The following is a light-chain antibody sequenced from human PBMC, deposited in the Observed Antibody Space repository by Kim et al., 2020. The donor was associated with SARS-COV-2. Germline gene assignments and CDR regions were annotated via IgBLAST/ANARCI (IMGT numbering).Light chain of an antibody. CDR3: QQYGSSPPYT. V-gene: IGKV3-20*01. J-gene: IGKJ2*01. CDR2: GAS. Sequence: GERATLSCRASRSVSSNYLAWYQQKPGQAPRLLIYGASSRATGIPDRFSGSGSGTDFSLTISRLEPEDFAVYFCQQYGSSPPYTFGQGTKVDIK. CDR1: RSVSSNY.